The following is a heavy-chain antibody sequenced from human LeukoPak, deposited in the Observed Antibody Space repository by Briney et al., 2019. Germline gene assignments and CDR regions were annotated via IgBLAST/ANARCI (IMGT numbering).Heavy chain of an antibody. J-gene: IGHJ4*02. CDR3: ARVKPKPVLLWFGELYGYYFDY. CDR1: GGSIRSSYYY. D-gene: IGHD3-10*01. Sequence: SETLSLTCTVSGGSIRSSYYYWGWIRQPPGKGLEWIGEINHSGSTNYNPSLKSRVTISVDTSKNQFSLKLSSVTAADTAVYYCARVKPKPVLLWFGELYGYYFDYWGQGTLVTVSS. V-gene: IGHV4-39*07. CDR2: INHSGST.